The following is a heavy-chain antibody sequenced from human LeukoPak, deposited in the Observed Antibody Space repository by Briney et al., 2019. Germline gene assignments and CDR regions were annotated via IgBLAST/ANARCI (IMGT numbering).Heavy chain of an antibody. CDR1: GFTFSSYA. Sequence: GGSLRLSCAASGFTFSSYAMSWVRQAPGKGLEWVSAISGSGGSTYYADSVKGRFTISRDNSKNTLYLQMNSLRAEDTAVYYCAKKYYDILTGFGCFDYWGQGTLVTVSS. CDR3: AKKYYDILTGFGCFDY. CDR2: ISGSGGST. D-gene: IGHD3-9*01. V-gene: IGHV3-23*01. J-gene: IGHJ4*02.